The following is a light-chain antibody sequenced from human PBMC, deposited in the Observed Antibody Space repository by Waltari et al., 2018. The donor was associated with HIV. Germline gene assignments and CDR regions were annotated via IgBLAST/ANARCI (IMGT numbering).Light chain of an antibody. V-gene: IGKV1-9*01. CDR2: AAS. CDR1: QGISSY. CDR3: QQLNS. Sequence: DIQLTPSPSFLSASVGDRVTITCRASQGISSYLAWYQQKPGKAPKLLIYAASTLQSGVPSRFSGSGSGTEFTLTISSRQPEDFATYYCQQLNSFGGGTKVEIK. J-gene: IGKJ4*01.